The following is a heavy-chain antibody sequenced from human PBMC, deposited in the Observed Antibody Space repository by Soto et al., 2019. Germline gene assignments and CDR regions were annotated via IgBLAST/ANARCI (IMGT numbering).Heavy chain of an antibody. D-gene: IGHD6-19*01. CDR3: ARDVAMPSGLGLGY. CDR2: ISNDGSKK. CDR1: GFVFTNYG. Sequence: QVQVVESGGGVVQPGRSLRLSCAASGFVFTNYGMHWVRQAPGKGLEWVAFISNDGSKKYYADSVKGRFTISRDNSENTGYLQMTSLRHDDTAVFYCARDVAMPSGLGLGYWGKGTLVTVSS. J-gene: IGHJ4*02. V-gene: IGHV3-30*03.